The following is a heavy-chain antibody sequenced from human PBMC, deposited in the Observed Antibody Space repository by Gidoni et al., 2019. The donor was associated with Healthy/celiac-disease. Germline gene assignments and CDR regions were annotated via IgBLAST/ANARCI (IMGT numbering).Heavy chain of an antibody. CDR3: ARDRTTVTSYYYYCGMDV. Sequence: EVQLVETGGGLVKPGGSLRLSCAASGFTFSSYSMNWVRQAPGKGLEWVSSISSSSSYIYYSASVKGRFTISRDNAKNSLYLQMNSLRAEDTAVYYCARDRTTVTSYYYYCGMDVWGQGTTVTVSS. V-gene: IGHV3-21*01. CDR2: ISSSSSYI. J-gene: IGHJ6*02. CDR1: GFTFSSYS. D-gene: IGHD4-4*01.